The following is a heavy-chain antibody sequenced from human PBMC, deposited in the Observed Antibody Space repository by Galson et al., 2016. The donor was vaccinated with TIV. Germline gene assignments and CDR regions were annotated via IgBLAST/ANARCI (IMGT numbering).Heavy chain of an antibody. CDR3: ARSGDYVDY. V-gene: IGHV1-8*02. Sequence: SVKVSCKASGYTFTSYDINWVRQATGQGLEWMGRMNPNSGNTGYAQKFRGRVTMTRNTSVRTAYMELSSLRSEDTAVYYCARSGDYVDYWGQGTLVTVSS. J-gene: IGHJ4*02. D-gene: IGHD4-17*01. CDR2: MNPNSGNT. CDR1: GYTFTSYD.